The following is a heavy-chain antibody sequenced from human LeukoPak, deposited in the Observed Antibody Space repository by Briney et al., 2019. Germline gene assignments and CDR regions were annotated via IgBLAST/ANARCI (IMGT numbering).Heavy chain of an antibody. CDR2: INPNSGGT. CDR1: GYTFTGYY. V-gene: IGHV1-2*02. J-gene: IGHJ4*02. D-gene: IGHD3-22*01. CDR3: ATGYYVSSGYYSSIDY. Sequence: ASVKVSCKASGYTFTGYYMHWVRQAPGQGLEWMGWINPNSGGTNYAQKFQGRVTMTRDTSISTAYMELSRLRSDDTAVYYCATGYYVSSGYYSSIDYWGQGTLVAVSS.